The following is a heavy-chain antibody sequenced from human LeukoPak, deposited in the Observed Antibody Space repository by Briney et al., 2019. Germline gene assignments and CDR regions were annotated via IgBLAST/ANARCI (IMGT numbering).Heavy chain of an antibody. CDR2: ISAYNGDT. Sequence: GASVKVSCKASGYTFTDYGITWVRQAPGQGLEWMGWISAYNGDTNYAQQLQGRVTMTTDTSTNTAYLELRSLRSDDTAVYYCARGHRIAAAGTSRYWFDPWGQGTLVTVSS. CDR1: GYTFTDYG. CDR3: ARGHRIAAAGTSRYWFDP. D-gene: IGHD6-13*01. V-gene: IGHV1-18*01. J-gene: IGHJ5*02.